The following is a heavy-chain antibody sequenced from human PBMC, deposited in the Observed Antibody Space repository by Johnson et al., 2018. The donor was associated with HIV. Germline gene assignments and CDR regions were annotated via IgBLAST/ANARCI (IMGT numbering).Heavy chain of an antibody. D-gene: IGHD4-17*01. V-gene: IGHV3-33*06. Sequence: QVQLVESGGGLVQPGRSLRLSCAASGFTFDDYTMHWVRQAPGKGLEWVAVIWYDGSNKYYADSVKGRFTISRDNSKNILYLQMNILRAEDTALYYCAKEGIIPTAASVGPPVDLDFWGQGTKVTVSS. CDR1: GFTFDDYT. CDR2: IWYDGSNK. CDR3: AKEGIIPTAASVGPPVDLDF. J-gene: IGHJ3*01.